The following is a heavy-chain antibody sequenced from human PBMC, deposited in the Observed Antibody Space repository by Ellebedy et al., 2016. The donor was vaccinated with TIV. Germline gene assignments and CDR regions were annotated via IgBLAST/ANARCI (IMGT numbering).Heavy chain of an antibody. Sequence: PGGSLRLSCAASGFTVTSTYMNWVRQAPGQGLEWVGVIYSGCSAYYEDSVKGRFTISRDKSKNTLYLQMNSLRVEDTAMYHCARGLQSIAAAPVNYFDSWGQGTLVTVSS. D-gene: IGHD6-13*01. CDR2: IYSGCSA. J-gene: IGHJ4*02. V-gene: IGHV3-66*01. CDR3: ARGLQSIAAAPVNYFDS. CDR1: GFTVTSTY.